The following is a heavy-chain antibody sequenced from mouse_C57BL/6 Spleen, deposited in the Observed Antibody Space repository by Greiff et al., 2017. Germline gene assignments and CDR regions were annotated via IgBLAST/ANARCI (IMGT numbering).Heavy chain of an antibody. CDR2: INYDGSST. Sequence: EVKLLESEGGLVQPGSSMKLSCTASGFTFSDYYMAWVRQVPEKGLEWVANINYDGSSTYYLDSLKSRFIISRDNAKNILYLQMSSLKSEDTATYYCARDRGYYGSSYPFDYWGQGTTLTVSS. CDR3: ARDRGYYGSSYPFDY. D-gene: IGHD1-1*01. CDR1: GFTFSDYY. J-gene: IGHJ2*01. V-gene: IGHV5-16*01.